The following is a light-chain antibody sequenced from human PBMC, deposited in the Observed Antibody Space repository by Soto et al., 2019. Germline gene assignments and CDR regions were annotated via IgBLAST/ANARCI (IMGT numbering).Light chain of an antibody. Sequence: QSVLTQPRSACGSPGQSGTISCTGTSSDVGRYNYISWYQQHPGKAPKLMIYEVSKRPSGVPDRFSGSKSGNTASLTVSGLQAEDEADYYCSSYAGSSHYVFGTGTKVTVL. CDR1: SSDVGRYNY. CDR2: EVS. J-gene: IGLJ1*01. V-gene: IGLV2-8*01. CDR3: SSYAGSSHYV.